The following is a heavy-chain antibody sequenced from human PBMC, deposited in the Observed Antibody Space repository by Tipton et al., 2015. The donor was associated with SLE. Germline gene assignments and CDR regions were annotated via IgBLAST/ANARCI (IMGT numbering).Heavy chain of an antibody. CDR1: GFTFGNYG. J-gene: IGHJ4*02. CDR3: SRGTLDS. Sequence: SLRLSCAGSGFTFGNYGMTWVRQAPGKGLEWVATISGTTVGTFYADSVKGRFTVSRDNSRNTVFLQMHTLRADDAALYFCSRGTLDSWGQGTLVTVSS. V-gene: IGHV3-23*01. CDR2: ISGTTVGT. D-gene: IGHD1-7*01.